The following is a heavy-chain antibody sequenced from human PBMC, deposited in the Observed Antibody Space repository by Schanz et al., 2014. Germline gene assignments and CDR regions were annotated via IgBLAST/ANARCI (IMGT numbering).Heavy chain of an antibody. V-gene: IGHV3-23*01. CDR2: FNDGGVNK. Sequence: EVHLLESGGGLVEPGGSLRLSCATSGFSLDIFAVSWVRQAPGKGLEWVSSFNDGGVNKYYADSVRGRFTISRDNAKNSLYLEMNSLRVEDTAFYYCARDASSSDYHLAHWGQGTLVTVSS. D-gene: IGHD3-22*01. CDR3: ARDASSSDYHLAH. CDR1: GFSLDIFA. J-gene: IGHJ4*02.